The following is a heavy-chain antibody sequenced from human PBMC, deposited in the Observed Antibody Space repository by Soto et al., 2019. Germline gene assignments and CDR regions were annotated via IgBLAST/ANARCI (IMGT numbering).Heavy chain of an antibody. V-gene: IGHV1-8*01. J-gene: IGHJ4*02. Sequence: ASVKVSCKASGYTFTSYDINWVRQATGQGLEWMGWMNPNSGNTGYAQKFKGRVTMTRNTSISTAYMEMSSLRTEDTALYYCARMAMITFGGVIGYFDYWGQGTLVTVSS. CDR2: MNPNSGNT. CDR1: GYTFTSYD. CDR3: ARMAMITFGGVIGYFDY. D-gene: IGHD3-16*02.